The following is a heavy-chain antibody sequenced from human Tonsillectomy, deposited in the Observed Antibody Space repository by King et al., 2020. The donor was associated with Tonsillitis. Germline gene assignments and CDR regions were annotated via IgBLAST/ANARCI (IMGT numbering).Heavy chain of an antibody. CDR1: GGSISSTSFY. CDR3: ARHRLLNWFDR. D-gene: IGHD2/OR15-2a*01. CDR2: ILYSGST. Sequence: QLQESGPGLVKPSETLSLTCTVSGGSISSTSFYWGWIRQPPGKGLEWIGSILYSGSTYYDPSLKSRVTISVDTSKNQLSLKLSSVTAADTAVYYCARHRLLNWFDRWGKGTLVTVSS. J-gene: IGHJ5*02. V-gene: IGHV4-39*01.